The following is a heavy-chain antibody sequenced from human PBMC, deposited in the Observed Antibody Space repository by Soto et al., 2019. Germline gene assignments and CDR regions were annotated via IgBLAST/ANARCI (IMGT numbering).Heavy chain of an antibody. CDR1: GGSISSGGYS. V-gene: IGHV4-30-2*01. D-gene: IGHD3-16*01. CDR2: IYHSGST. Sequence: TLSLTCAVSGGSISSGGYSWSWIRQPPGKGLEWIGYIYHSGSTYYNPSLKSRVTISVDRSKNQFSLKLSSVTAADTAVYYCARGKRSYVDYFDYWGQGTLVTVSS. CDR3: ARGKRSYVDYFDY. J-gene: IGHJ4*02.